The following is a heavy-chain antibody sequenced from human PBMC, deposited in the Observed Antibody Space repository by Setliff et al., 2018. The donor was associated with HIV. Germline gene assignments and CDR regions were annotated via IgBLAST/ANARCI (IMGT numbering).Heavy chain of an antibody. V-gene: IGHV4-4*07. J-gene: IGHJ5*02. CDR1: GGSIRSHY. Sequence: SETLSLTCTVSGGSIRSHYWSWIRQPAGKTLEWIGRTYLSGIPTYNPSLSSRVTISVDTSKNQFSLKLTSVTAADTAFYYCARVSRLHPFDPWGQGVLVTVSS. CDR3: ARVSRLHPFDP. D-gene: IGHD2-15*01. CDR2: TYLSGIP.